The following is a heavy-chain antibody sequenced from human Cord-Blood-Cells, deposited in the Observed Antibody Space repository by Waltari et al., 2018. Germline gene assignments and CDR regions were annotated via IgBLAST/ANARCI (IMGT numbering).Heavy chain of an antibody. CDR1: GGSFSGYY. V-gene: IGHV4-34*01. CDR3: ARVQPNSSSWYGDAFDI. J-gene: IGHJ3*02. D-gene: IGHD6-13*01. Sequence: QVQLQQWGAGLLKPSETLSLTCAVYGGSFSGYYWSWIRPPPGKGLEWIGEINHSGSTNYNPSLKSRVTISVDTSKNQFSLKLSSVTAADTAVYYCARVQPNSSSWYGDAFDIWGQGTMVTVSS. CDR2: INHSGST.